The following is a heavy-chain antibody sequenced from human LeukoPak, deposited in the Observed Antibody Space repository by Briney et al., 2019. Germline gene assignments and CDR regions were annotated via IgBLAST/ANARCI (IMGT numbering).Heavy chain of an antibody. Sequence: GGSLRLSCEASGFTFSSYRMVWVRQAPGKGLESISDISSGSITINYADSVKGRFTISRDNAKNSLYLQMNSLRAEDTAVYYRARGTYSGNDLWGQGTLVIVSS. CDR3: ARGTYSGNDL. CDR2: ISSGSITI. V-gene: IGHV3-48*04. D-gene: IGHD5-12*01. CDR1: GFTFSSYR. J-gene: IGHJ4*02.